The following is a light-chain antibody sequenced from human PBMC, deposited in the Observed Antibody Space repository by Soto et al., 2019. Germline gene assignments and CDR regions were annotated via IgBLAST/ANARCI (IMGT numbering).Light chain of an antibody. Sequence: QSALAQPASVSGSPGQSITISCTGTHNDVGHENFVSWYQQHPDKVPKLIIYDVTRRASGISSRFSASKSGNTAYLAISGLQADDEADYYCCSYRRDNTRFYVFGTGTKVTVL. CDR1: HNDVGHENF. J-gene: IGLJ1*01. V-gene: IGLV2-14*03. CDR2: DVT. CDR3: CSYRRDNTRFYV.